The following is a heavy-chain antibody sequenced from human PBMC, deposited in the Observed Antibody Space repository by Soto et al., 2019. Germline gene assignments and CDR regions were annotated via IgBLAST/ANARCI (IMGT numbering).Heavy chain of an antibody. V-gene: IGHV3-7*01. CDR3: ARDTVAAGGGDYYYYYGMDV. CDR1: GFTFSSYW. D-gene: IGHD2-15*01. J-gene: IGHJ6*02. CDR2: IKQDGSEK. Sequence: GGSLRLSCAASGFTFSSYWMSWVRQAPGKGLEWVANIKQDGSEKYYVDSVKGRFTISRDNAKNSLYLQMNSLRAEDTAVYYCARDTVAAGGGDYYYYYGMDVWGQGITVTVSS.